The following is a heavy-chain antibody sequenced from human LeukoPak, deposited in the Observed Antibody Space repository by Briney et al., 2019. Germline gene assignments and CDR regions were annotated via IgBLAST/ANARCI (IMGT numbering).Heavy chain of an antibody. V-gene: IGHV3-48*03. J-gene: IGHJ4*02. D-gene: IGHD6-13*01. CDR2: ISSSGSTI. CDR3: AKHRSSSSWAPFDY. CDR1: GFTFSSYE. Sequence: GGSLRLSCAASGFTFSSYEMNWVRQAPGKGLEWVSYISSSGSTIYYADSVQGRFTISRDNAQNSLYLQMSSLRAEDTAVYYCAKHRSSSSWAPFDYWGQGTLVTVSS.